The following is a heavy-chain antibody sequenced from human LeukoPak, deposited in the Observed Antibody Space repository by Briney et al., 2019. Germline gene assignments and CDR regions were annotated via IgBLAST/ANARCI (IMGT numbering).Heavy chain of an antibody. CDR3: AGGRQLGRFDY. V-gene: IGHV1-46*01. J-gene: IGHJ4*02. Sequence: ASVKVSCKTSGYTFSTYYVHWVRLAPRRGLDWMGIINPHGGSTSYPQKFQGRVTMTSDTSTGTVYMDLNSLTSEDTAVYYCAGGRQLGRFDYWGQGTLVTVSS. D-gene: IGHD3-16*01. CDR1: GYTFSTYY. CDR2: INPHGGST.